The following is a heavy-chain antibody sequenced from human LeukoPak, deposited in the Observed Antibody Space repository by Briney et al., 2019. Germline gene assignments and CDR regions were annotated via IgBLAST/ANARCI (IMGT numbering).Heavy chain of an antibody. J-gene: IGHJ6*03. D-gene: IGHD6-13*01. V-gene: IGHV4-39*07. Sequence: PSETLSLPCTVSGGSISNSSYYWGWIRQPPGKGLEWIGSMYYSGSTYYNPSLKSRVTISVDTSKNQFSLKLSSVTAADTAVYYCARLRAAGPKRLYYYYYMDVWGKGTTVTISS. CDR2: MYYSGST. CDR1: GGSISNSSYY. CDR3: ARLRAAGPKRLYYYYYMDV.